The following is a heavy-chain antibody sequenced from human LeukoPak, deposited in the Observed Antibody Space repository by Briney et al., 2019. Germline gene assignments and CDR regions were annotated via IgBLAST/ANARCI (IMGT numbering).Heavy chain of an antibody. CDR2: ISGSGGST. V-gene: IGHV3-23*01. CDR3: ARVYYSSGWPTLNWFDP. D-gene: IGHD6-19*01. J-gene: IGHJ5*02. Sequence: GGSLRLSCAASGFTFSSYAMSWVRQAPGKGLEWVSAISGSGGSTYYADSVKGRFTISRDNSKNTLYLQMNSLRAEDTAVYYCARVYYSSGWPTLNWFDPWGQGTLVTVSS. CDR1: GFTFSSYA.